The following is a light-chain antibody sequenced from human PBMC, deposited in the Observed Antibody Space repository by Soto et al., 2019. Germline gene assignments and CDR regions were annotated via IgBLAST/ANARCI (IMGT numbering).Light chain of an antibody. Sequence: QSVLTQPPSASGTPGQRVTISCSGSNSNIGSNTVNWYQQQPGKAPKLMIYQVTNRPSGVSNRFSGSRSGNTASLTISGLQAEDEADYYCSSYTDSSNYVFGNGPKVTVL. V-gene: IGLV2-14*01. CDR1: NSNIGSNT. CDR3: SSYTDSSNYV. J-gene: IGLJ1*01. CDR2: QVT.